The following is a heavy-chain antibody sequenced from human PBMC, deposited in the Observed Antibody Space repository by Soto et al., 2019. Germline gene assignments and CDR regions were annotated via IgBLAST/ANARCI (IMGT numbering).Heavy chain of an antibody. V-gene: IGHV3-23*01. D-gene: IGHD4-17*01. Sequence: AISGSGGSTYYADSVKGRFTISRDNSKNTLYLQMNSLRAEDTAIYYCAYNYGDYVVDAFDIWGQGTMVTVSS. J-gene: IGHJ3*02. CDR2: ISGSGGST. CDR3: AYNYGDYVVDAFDI.